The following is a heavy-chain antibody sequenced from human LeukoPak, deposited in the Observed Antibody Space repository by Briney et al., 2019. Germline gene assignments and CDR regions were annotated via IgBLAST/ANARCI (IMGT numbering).Heavy chain of an antibody. J-gene: IGHJ4*02. Sequence: GGSLRLSCAASGFTFSSYSMNWVRQAPGKGLEWVSYISSSGSTIYYADSVKGRFTISRDNAKNSLYLQMNSLRAEDTAVYYCARDEYWGYFDYWGQGTLVTVSS. V-gene: IGHV3-48*04. D-gene: IGHD3-16*01. CDR3: ARDEYWGYFDY. CDR2: ISSSGSTI. CDR1: GFTFSSYS.